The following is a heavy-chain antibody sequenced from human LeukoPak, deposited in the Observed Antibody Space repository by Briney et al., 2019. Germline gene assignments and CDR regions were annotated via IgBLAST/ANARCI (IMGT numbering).Heavy chain of an antibody. D-gene: IGHD2-2*01. CDR1: GYTFTSYW. V-gene: IGHV5-10-1*01. Sequence: GESLRISCKGSGYTFTSYWISWVRQMPGKGLDWMGRIDPSDSYTNYSPSFQGHVTISAETSISTAYLQWSRLKASDTAMYYCARLGYCSSTSCSEVYWGQGTLVTVSS. J-gene: IGHJ4*02. CDR2: IDPSDSYT. CDR3: ARLGYCSSTSCSEVY.